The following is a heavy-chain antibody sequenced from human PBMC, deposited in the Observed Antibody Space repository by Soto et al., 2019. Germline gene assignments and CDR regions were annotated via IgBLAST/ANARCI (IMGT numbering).Heavy chain of an antibody. Sequence: PSETXSLTCTFSGVSVISGSVYWSWIRQPPGKGLEWIGFGSYSGTTNYKPSLKSRFTISFDTSRSQISLKVSSLTAADKAVYYCDRRETVNQFEYWGRRTLVNVSS. J-gene: IGHJ4*02. D-gene: IGHD4-17*01. CDR1: GVSVISGSVY. CDR2: GSYSGTT. CDR3: DRRETVNQFEY. V-gene: IGHV4-61*01.